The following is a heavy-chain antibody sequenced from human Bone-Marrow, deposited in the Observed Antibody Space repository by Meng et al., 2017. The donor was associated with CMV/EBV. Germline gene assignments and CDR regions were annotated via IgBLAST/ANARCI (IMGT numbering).Heavy chain of an antibody. V-gene: IGHV3-53*01. Sequence: PGASLCFSFAASGFPISSNYMSWVRQAPGKGLEWVSVIYSGGSTYYADSVKGRFTISRDNSKNTLYLQMNSLRAEDTAVYYCARDFDLWGRGTLVTVSS. CDR3: ARDFDL. CDR2: IYSGGST. CDR1: GFPISSNY. J-gene: IGHJ2*01.